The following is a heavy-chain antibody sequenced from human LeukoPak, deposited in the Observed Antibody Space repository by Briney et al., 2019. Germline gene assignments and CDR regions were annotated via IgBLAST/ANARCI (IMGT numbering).Heavy chain of an antibody. CDR1: GFTFRSYG. Sequence: PGRSLRLSCAASGFTFRSYGMHWVRQAPGEGLEWVAVMWYDGSNKNYADSVKGRFTISRDNSKNTLYLQMNSLRAEDTAVYYCARDRAAAMEYYYMDVWGKGTTVTVSS. CDR3: ARDRAAAMEYYYMDV. V-gene: IGHV3-33*01. CDR2: MWYDGSNK. D-gene: IGHD2-2*01. J-gene: IGHJ6*03.